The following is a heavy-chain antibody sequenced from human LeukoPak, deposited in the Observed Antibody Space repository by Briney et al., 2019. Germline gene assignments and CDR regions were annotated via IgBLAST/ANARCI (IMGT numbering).Heavy chain of an antibody. Sequence: SGGSLRLSCAASGFTFSSYSMNWVRQAPGKGLEWVSSISSSSSYIYYADSVKGRFTISRDNAKNSLYLQMNSLRAEDTAVYYCARVDHPLGGGIDYWGQGTLVTVSS. D-gene: IGHD4-23*01. CDR2: ISSSSSYI. CDR3: ARVDHPLGGGIDY. V-gene: IGHV3-21*01. J-gene: IGHJ4*02. CDR1: GFTFSSYS.